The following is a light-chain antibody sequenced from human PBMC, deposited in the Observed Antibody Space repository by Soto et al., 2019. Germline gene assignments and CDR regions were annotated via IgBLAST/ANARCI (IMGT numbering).Light chain of an antibody. CDR2: EGS. CDR3: CSYADSSTFV. Sequence: QSALTQPASVSGSPGQSITISCTGTSSDVGSDNLVSWYQQHPGKAPKLRIYEGSKLTPGVSNRFSGSTSGNTASLTISGLQAEDEADYYCCSYADSSTFVFGTGTKFTVL. J-gene: IGLJ1*01. V-gene: IGLV2-23*03. CDR1: SSDVGSDNL.